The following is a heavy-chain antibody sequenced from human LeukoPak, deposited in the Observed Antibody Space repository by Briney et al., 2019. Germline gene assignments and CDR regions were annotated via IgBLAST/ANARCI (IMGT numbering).Heavy chain of an antibody. CDR1: GYTFTGYY. CDR2: INPNSGGT. V-gene: IGHV1-2*02. CDR3: ARVVNDYGVKSYYYYYMDV. J-gene: IGHJ6*03. D-gene: IGHD4-17*01. Sequence: ASVTVSCKASGYTFTGYYIHWARQAPGQGLKWMGWINPNSGGTNYAQKFQGRVTMTRDTSINTAYMELSRLRSDDTAVYYCARVVNDYGVKSYYYYYMDVWGKGTTVTISS.